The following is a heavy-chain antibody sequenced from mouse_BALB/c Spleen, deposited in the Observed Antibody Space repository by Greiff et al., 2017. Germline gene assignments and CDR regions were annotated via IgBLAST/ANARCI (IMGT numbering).Heavy chain of an antibody. D-gene: IGHD2-1*01. CDR3: ANGYGNYGWFAY. CDR1: GYTFTSYY. V-gene: IGHV1S56*01. CDR2: IYPGNVNT. Sequence: QVQLKQSGPELVKPGASVRISCKASGYTFTSYYIHWVKQRPGQGLEWIGWIYPGNVNTKYNEKFKGKATLTADKSSSTAYMQLSSLTSEDSAVYFCANGYGNYGWFAYWGQGTLVTVSA. J-gene: IGHJ3*01.